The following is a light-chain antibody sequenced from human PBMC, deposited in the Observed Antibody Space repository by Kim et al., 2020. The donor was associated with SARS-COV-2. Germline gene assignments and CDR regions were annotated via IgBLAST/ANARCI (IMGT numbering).Light chain of an antibody. Sequence: APVKRTCTLSSGHHNYAIAWHQQKPEKGPRYLMKLNSDGSHNKGDGIPDRFSGSSSGTERYLTISSLQSEDEADYYCQTWGTGIRVFGGGTKLTVL. CDR2: LNSDGSH. J-gene: IGLJ2*01. CDR1: SGHHNYA. CDR3: QTWGTGIRV. V-gene: IGLV4-69*01.